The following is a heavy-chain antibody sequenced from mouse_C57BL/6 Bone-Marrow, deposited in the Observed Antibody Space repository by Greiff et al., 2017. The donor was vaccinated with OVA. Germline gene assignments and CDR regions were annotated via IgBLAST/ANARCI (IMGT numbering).Heavy chain of an antibody. J-gene: IGHJ3*01. CDR2: IYPRSGNT. Sequence: VQRVESGAELARPGASVKLSCKASGYTFTSYGISWVRQRTGQGLEWIGEIYPRSGNTYYNEKFKGKATLTADKSSSTAYMELRSLTSEDSAVYFCARHGSSSAWFAYWGQGTLVTVSA. CDR3: ARHGSSSAWFAY. CDR1: GYTFTSYG. D-gene: IGHD1-1*01. V-gene: IGHV1-81*01.